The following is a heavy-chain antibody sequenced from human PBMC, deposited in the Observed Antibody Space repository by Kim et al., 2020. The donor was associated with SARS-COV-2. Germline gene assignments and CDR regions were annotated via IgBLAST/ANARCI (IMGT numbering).Heavy chain of an antibody. J-gene: IGHJ1*01. Sequence: SVKVSCKASGGTFSSYAISWVRQAPGQGLEWMGGIIPIFGTANYAQKFQGRVTITADESTSTAYMELSSLRSEDTAVYYCAKYPANAEYFQHWGQGTLVTVSS. V-gene: IGHV1-69*13. CDR1: GGTFSSYA. CDR3: AKYPANAEYFQH. D-gene: IGHD2-2*01. CDR2: IIPIFGTA.